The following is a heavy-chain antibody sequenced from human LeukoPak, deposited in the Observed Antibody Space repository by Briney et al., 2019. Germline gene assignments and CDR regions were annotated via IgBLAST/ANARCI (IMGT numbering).Heavy chain of an antibody. J-gene: IGHJ4*02. CDR3: ARNYDNSGYTAFGH. D-gene: IGHD3-22*01. Sequence: PSETLSLTCTVSGGSMSSYYWSWLRQPPGQGLEWIGHMYYSGSTNYNPSLKSRVTISVDTSKNQFSLRLSSVTAADTAVYYCARNYDNSGYTAFGHWGRGTLVTVSS. CDR2: MYYSGST. CDR1: GGSMSSYY. V-gene: IGHV4-59*01.